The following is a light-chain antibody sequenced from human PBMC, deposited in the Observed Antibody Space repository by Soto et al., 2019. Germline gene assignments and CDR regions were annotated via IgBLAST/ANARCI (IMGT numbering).Light chain of an antibody. J-gene: IGLJ1*01. CDR2: EVT. V-gene: IGLV2-14*01. CDR3: SSYTTSTTLFYV. CDR1: SSDVGNYDF. Sequence: QSALTQPASVSGFPGQSITLSCTGTSSDVGNYDFVSWYQQHPGKAPKLIIYEVTNRPSGVSSRFSGSKSGNTASLTISGLRSEDEAAYYCSSYTTSTTLFYVFGTGTKVTVL.